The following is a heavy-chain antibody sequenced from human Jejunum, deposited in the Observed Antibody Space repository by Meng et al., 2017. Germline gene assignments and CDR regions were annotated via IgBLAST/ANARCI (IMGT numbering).Heavy chain of an antibody. J-gene: IGHJ4*02. CDR2: ISVSTSST. CDR3: AKLTTN. V-gene: IGHV3-23*01. D-gene: IGHD1-14*01. Sequence: GESLKISCAASGFTFSSHTLSWVRQAPGKGLEWVSSISVSTSSTYYTDSVKGRFTISRDNSKNTLYLQMDSLRAEDTAVYYCAKLTTNWGQGTLVTGPS. CDR1: GFTFSSHT.